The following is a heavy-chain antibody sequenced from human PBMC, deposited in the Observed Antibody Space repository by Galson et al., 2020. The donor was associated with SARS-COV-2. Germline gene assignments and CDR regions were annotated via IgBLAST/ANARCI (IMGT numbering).Heavy chain of an antibody. J-gene: IGHJ4*02. CDR1: GASISSGAYY. D-gene: IGHD3-10*01. Sequence: ETSETLSLTCTVSGASISSGAYYWTWIRQHPGKGLEWIGYIYYSGSTYYNPSLQSRVTISGDTSKNHFSLILNSVTAADTAVYYCARALQWFGDGASFDFWGQGTLVTVSS. CDR2: IYYSGST. V-gene: IGHV4-31*03. CDR3: ARALQWFGDGASFDF.